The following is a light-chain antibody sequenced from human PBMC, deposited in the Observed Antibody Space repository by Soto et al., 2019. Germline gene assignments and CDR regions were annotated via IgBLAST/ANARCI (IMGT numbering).Light chain of an antibody. CDR1: QSVSSS. V-gene: IGKV3-11*01. CDR3: QQRSNWQVT. Sequence: EMVLTQSPVTMSLSPGERATLSCRASQSVSSSLAWYQQKPGHAPRLLIYDASNRATGIPARFSGSGSGTDFTLTISSLEPEDFAVYYCQQRSNWQVTFGHGTRLEIQ. CDR2: DAS. J-gene: IGKJ5*01.